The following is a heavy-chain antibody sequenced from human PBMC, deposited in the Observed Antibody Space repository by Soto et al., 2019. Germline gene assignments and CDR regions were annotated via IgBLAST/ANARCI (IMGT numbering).Heavy chain of an antibody. CDR3: AMLDEYSGYDRLKGPRAPGEAPFDP. Sequence: SETLSLTCTVSGGSISSYYWSWIRQPPGKGLEWIGYIYYSGSTNYNPSLKSRVTISVDTSKNQFSLKLSSVTAADTAVYYCAMLDEYSGYDRLKGPRAPGEAPFDPWGQGTLVTVSS. CDR2: IYYSGST. V-gene: IGHV4-59*01. CDR1: GGSISSYY. D-gene: IGHD5-12*01. J-gene: IGHJ5*02.